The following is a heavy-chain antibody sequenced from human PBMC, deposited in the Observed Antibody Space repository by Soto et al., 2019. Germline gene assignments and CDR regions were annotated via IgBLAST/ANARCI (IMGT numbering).Heavy chain of an antibody. CDR2: IYYSGST. V-gene: IGHV4-59*01. J-gene: IGHJ1*01. CDR1: GGSISSYY. Sequence: PSETLSLTCTVSGGSISSYYWSWIRQPPGKGLEWIGYIYYSGSTNYNPSLKSRVTISVDTSKNQFSLKLSSVTAADTAVYYCARGGAARSLQHWGQGTLVTVSS. CDR3: ARGGAARSLQH. D-gene: IGHD6-6*01.